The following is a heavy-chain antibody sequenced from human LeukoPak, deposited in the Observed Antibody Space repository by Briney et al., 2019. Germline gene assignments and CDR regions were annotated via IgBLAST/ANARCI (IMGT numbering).Heavy chain of an antibody. J-gene: IGHJ6*02. V-gene: IGHV1-2*02. D-gene: IGHD4-17*01. CDR1: GYTFTGYY. Sequence: ASVKVSCKASGYTFTGYYMHWVRQAPGQGLEWMGWINPNSGGTNYAQKFQGRVTMTRDTSISTAYMELSRLRSDDTAVYYCARDRSVTTSPLYYYYGMDVWGQGTTVTVSS. CDR3: ARDRSVTTSPLYYYYGMDV. CDR2: INPNSGGT.